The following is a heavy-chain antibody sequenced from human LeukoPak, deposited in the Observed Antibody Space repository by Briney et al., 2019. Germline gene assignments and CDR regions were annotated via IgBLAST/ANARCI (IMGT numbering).Heavy chain of an antibody. V-gene: IGHV1-69*05. Sequence: ASVKVSCKASGGTFSSYAISWVRQAPGQGLEWMGGIIPIFGTANYAQKFQGRVTITTDESTSTAYMELSSLRSEDTAVYYCARVAGATSWFDPWGQGTLVTVSS. CDR1: GGTFSSYA. J-gene: IGHJ5*02. CDR2: IIPIFGTA. CDR3: ARVAGATSWFDP. D-gene: IGHD1-26*01.